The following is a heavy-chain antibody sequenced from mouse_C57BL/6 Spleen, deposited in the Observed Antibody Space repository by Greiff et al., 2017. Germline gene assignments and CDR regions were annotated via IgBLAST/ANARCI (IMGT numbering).Heavy chain of an antibody. J-gene: IGHJ3*01. Sequence: DVMLVESGGGLVKPGGSLKLSCAASGFTFSSYTMSWVRQTPEKRLEWVATISGGGGNTYYPDSVKGRFTISRDNAKNTLYLQMSSLGSEDAALYDGARPPPLGFAYWGQGTLVTVSA. V-gene: IGHV5-9*01. CDR3: ARPPPLGFAY. CDR1: GFTFSSYT. CDR2: ISGGGGNT.